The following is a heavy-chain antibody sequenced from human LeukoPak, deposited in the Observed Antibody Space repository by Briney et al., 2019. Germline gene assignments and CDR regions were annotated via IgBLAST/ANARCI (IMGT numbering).Heavy chain of an antibody. V-gene: IGHV3-23*01. CDR3: AKDKVRGVILEGAIDY. D-gene: IGHD3-10*01. CDR2: ISGSGGST. CDR1: GFTFSSYS. J-gene: IGHJ4*02. Sequence: GGSLRLSCAASGFTFSSYSMNWVRQAPGKGLEWVSAISGSGGSTYYADSVKGRFTISRDNSKNTLYLQMNSLRAEDTAVYYCAKDKVRGVILEGAIDYWGQGTQVTVSS.